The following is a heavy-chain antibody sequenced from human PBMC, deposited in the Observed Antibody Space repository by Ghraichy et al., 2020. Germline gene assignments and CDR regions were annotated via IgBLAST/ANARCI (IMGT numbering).Heavy chain of an antibody. V-gene: IGHV3-74*01. J-gene: IGHJ4*02. CDR1: GFTFSAYW. D-gene: IGHD2-15*01. Sequence: LSLTCAASGFTFSAYWMHWVRQAPGEGLVWVSRINSGGTSIIYADSVRGRFTISRDNAKNTLYLQLNSLRAEDTAVYYCVREYCRGGRCFFGTGGSHFDYWGQGTLVTVSS. CDR2: INSGGTSI. CDR3: VREYCRGGRCFFGTGGSHFDY.